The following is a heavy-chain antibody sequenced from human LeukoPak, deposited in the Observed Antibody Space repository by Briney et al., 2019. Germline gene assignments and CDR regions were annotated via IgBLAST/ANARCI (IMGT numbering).Heavy chain of an antibody. D-gene: IGHD3-22*01. CDR3: ARDGYYDSSGYYVWFDP. CDR1: GYTFTSYY. CDR2: INPSGGST. Sequence: ASAKVSCKASGYTFTSYYMHWVRQAPGQGLEWMGIINPSGGSTSYAQKFQGRVTMTRDMSTSTVYMELSSLRSEDTAVYYCARDGYYDSSGYYVWFDPWGQGTLVTVSS. V-gene: IGHV1-46*01. J-gene: IGHJ5*02.